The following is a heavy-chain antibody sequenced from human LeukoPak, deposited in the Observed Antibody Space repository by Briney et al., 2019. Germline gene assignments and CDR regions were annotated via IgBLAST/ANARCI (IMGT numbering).Heavy chain of an antibody. CDR1: GFTFSSYA. V-gene: IGHV3-23*01. CDR3: AKVGYDSSGCY. J-gene: IGHJ4*02. Sequence: GGSLRLSCAASGFTFSSYAMSWVRQAPGKGLEWVSAISGSGGSTYYADSVKGRFTVSRDNSKNTLYLQMNSLRAEDTAVYYCAKVGYDSSGCYWGQGTLVTVSS. D-gene: IGHD3-22*01. CDR2: ISGSGGST.